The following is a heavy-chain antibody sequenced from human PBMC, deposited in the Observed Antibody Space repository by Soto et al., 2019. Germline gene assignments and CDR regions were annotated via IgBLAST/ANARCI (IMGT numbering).Heavy chain of an antibody. CDR2: ISSSSSYI. J-gene: IGHJ4*02. V-gene: IGHV3-21*01. Sequence: GGSLRLSCAASGFTFSSYSMNWVRQAPGKGLEWVSSISSSSSYIYYADSVKGRFTISRDNAKNSLYLQMNSLRAEDTAVYYCAREFGTTATDFDYWGQGTLVTVSS. CDR1: GFTFSSYS. CDR3: AREFGTTATDFDY. D-gene: IGHD4-17*01.